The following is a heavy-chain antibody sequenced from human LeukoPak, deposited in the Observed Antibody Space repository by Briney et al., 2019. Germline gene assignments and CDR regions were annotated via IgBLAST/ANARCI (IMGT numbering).Heavy chain of an antibody. CDR1: GFTFSNYA. Sequence: GGSLRLSCAASGFTFSNYAMHWVRQAPGKGLEWVAIISYDGSNSYSGDSVKGRFTISRDNSKNTLSLQMNSLRPEDTAAYYCAQEKGYWGQGTLVTVSS. V-gene: IGHV3-30*18. CDR2: ISYDGSNS. J-gene: IGHJ4*02. CDR3: AQEKGY.